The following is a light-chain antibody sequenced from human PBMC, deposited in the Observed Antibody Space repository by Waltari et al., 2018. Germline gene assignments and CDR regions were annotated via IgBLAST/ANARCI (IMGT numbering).Light chain of an antibody. Sequence: EIVLTQSPGTLSLSLGEIATVSCRARQSVSRALAWYQPKPGQAPRLLIYGASTSATGIPDRFSGSGSGTDFSLTISRLEPDDFAVYYCQHYLRLPVTFGQGTTVEI. V-gene: IGKV3-20*01. J-gene: IGKJ1*01. CDR1: QSVSRA. CDR2: GAS. CDR3: QHYLRLPVT.